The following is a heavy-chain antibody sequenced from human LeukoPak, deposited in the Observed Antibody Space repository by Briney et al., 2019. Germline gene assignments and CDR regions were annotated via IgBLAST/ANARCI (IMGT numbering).Heavy chain of an antibody. CDR2: INPSGGST. D-gene: IGHD3-10*02. CDR1: GYTFTSYY. Sequence: GSVKVSCKASGYTFTSYYIHWVRQAPGQGLEWMGIINPSGGSTSYPQKFQDRVTMTRDTSTSTVYTELSSLKSDDTAIYYCARGVFGELEKLMFQHWGQGTLVTVSS. V-gene: IGHV1-46*01. J-gene: IGHJ1*01. CDR3: ARGVFGELEKLMFQH.